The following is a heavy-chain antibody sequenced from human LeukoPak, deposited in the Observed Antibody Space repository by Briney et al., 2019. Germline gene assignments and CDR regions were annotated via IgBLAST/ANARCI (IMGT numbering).Heavy chain of an antibody. CDR3: VIDGVMWQAQWGYFDQ. D-gene: IGHD1-26*01. Sequence: GGSLRLSCAASGFTFSSYAMNWVRLAPVKGLEWVAIISGRADRTDYADSVKGRFTISRDNSKNILYLQMNSLRVEDTAEYCCVIDGVMWQAQWGYFDQWGQGTLVTVSS. J-gene: IGHJ4*02. CDR2: ISGRADRT. V-gene: IGHV3-23*01. CDR1: GFTFSSYA.